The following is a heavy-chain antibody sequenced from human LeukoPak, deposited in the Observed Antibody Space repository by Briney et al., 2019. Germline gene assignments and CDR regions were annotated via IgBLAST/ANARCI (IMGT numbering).Heavy chain of an antibody. D-gene: IGHD6-13*01. CDR2: INPNSGGT. V-gene: IGHV1-2*02. J-gene: IGHJ5*02. CDR3: ARYSIAAAATDWFDP. CDR1: GYTFTGYY. Sequence: ASVKVSCKASGYTFTGYYMHWVRQPPGQGLEWMGCINPNSGGTNYAQKFQGRVTMTRDRSIRTAYMELSRLRSDGTAVYYCARYSIAAAATDWFDPWGQGTLVSVS.